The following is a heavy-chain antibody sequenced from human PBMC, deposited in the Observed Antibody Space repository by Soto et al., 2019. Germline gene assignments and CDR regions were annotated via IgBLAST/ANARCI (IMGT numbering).Heavy chain of an antibody. V-gene: IGHV4-31*03. CDR2: IYYSGKT. D-gene: IGHD3-10*01. J-gene: IGHJ4*02. CDR1: GGSISSGGYY. Sequence: QVQLQESGPGLVKPSQTVSLTCSVSGGSISSGGYYWTWIRQYPGKGLEWIGYIYYSGKTYYNPSLKSRIAISEDTSKNQLSLRLSSVTAADTAVYYCARGSGSGSYRFDFWGQGIQVTVSS. CDR3: ARGSGSGSYRFDF.